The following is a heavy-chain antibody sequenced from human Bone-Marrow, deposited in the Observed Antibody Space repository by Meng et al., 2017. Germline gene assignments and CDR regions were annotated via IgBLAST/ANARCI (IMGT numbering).Heavy chain of an antibody. CDR1: GFTFSSYA. J-gene: IGHJ4*02. D-gene: IGHD1-26*01. CDR3: AKGDYSGKYFFDY. V-gene: IGHV3-23*01. CDR2: ISDSGGST. Sequence: EVQLLESGGGLVQPGGSLRLSCAASGFTFSSYAMSWVRQAPGKGLEWVSAISDSGGSTYYADSVKGRLTISRDNSKNMLYLQMNSLRAEDTAVYYCAKGDYSGKYFFDYWGQGTLVTVSS.